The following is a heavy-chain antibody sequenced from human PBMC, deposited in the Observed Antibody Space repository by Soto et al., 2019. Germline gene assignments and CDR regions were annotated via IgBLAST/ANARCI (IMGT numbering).Heavy chain of an antibody. CDR3: ARDSGAVRDYVAHHYYYYGMDV. CDR2: IIPIFGTA. Sequence: GASVKVSCKASGGTFSSYAISWVLQAPGQGLEWMGGIIPIFGTANYAQKFQGRVTITADESTSTAYMELSSLRSEDTAVYYCARDSGAVRDYVAHHYYYYGMDVWGQGTTVTVSS. V-gene: IGHV1-69*13. D-gene: IGHD3-10*01. CDR1: GGTFSSYA. J-gene: IGHJ6*02.